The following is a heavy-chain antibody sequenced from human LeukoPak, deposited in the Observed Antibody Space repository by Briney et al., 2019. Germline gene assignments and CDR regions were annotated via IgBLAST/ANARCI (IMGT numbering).Heavy chain of an antibody. Sequence: SETLSLTCTVSGGSISSYYWSWIRQPPGKGLEWIGYIYYSGSTNYNPSLKSRVTISVDTSKNQFSLKLSSVTAADTAVYYCARVFDRGYYGILTGLDAFDIWGQGTMVTVSS. CDR2: IYYSGST. CDR1: GGSISSYY. D-gene: IGHD3-9*01. J-gene: IGHJ3*02. V-gene: IGHV4-59*01. CDR3: ARVFDRGYYGILTGLDAFDI.